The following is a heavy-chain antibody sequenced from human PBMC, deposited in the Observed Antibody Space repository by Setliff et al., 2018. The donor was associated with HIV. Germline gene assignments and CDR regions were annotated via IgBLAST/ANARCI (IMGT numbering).Heavy chain of an antibody. Sequence: ASVKVSCKASGYTFTSYGISWVRQAPGQGLEWMGWISTYKGDTKYEQKFQGRVTMTTDTSTSTAYMELRSLRSDGTAIYYCARDNYDDYSRVQMDVWGKGTTVTVSS. D-gene: IGHD4-17*01. J-gene: IGHJ6*04. CDR3: ARDNYDDYSRVQMDV. CDR1: GYTFTSYG. V-gene: IGHV1-18*04. CDR2: ISTYKGDT.